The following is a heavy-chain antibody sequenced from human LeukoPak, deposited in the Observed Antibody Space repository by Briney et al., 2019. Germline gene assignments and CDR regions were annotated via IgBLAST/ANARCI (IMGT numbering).Heavy chain of an antibody. V-gene: IGHV4-34*01. CDR2: INHSGST. J-gene: IGHJ5*02. CDR1: GGSFSGYY. D-gene: IGHD3-16*01. CDR3: ARQRFTTRAYAGNWFDP. Sequence: PSETLSLTCAVYGGSFSGYYWSWIRQPPGKWLEWIGEINHSGSTNYNPSLKSRVTISVDTSKNQFSLKLSSVTAADTAVYYCARQRFTTRAYAGNWFDPWGQGTLVTVSS.